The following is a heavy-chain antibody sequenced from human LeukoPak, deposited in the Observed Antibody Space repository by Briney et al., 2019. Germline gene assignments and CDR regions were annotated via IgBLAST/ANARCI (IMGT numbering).Heavy chain of an antibody. CDR1: GFTFSSYW. CDR3: ARTPDYDSSGYRRKYYFDY. J-gene: IGHJ4*02. D-gene: IGHD3-22*01. V-gene: IGHV3-7*01. CDR2: IKQDGSEK. Sequence: PGGSLRLSCAASGFTFSSYWMSWVRQAPGKGLEWVANIKQDGSEKYYVDSVKGRFTISRDNAKNSLYLQMNSLRAEDTAVYYCARTPDYDSSGYRRKYYFDYWGQGTLVTVSS.